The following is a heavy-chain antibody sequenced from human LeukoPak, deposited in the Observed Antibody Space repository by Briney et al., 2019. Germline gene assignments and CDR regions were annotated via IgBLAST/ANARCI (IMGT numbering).Heavy chain of an antibody. V-gene: IGHV4-31*03. CDR2: ICYSGST. Sequence: SQTLSLTCIVSGGSISSGGYYWNWIRQHPGKGLEWIGYICYSGSTCYNPSLQSRVTISVDTSKNQFSLKLRSVTAADTAVYYCASTYCTTTNCYIGYWGQGTLVTVSS. CDR3: ASTYCTTTNCYIGY. D-gene: IGHD2-2*02. CDR1: GGSISSGGYY. J-gene: IGHJ4*02.